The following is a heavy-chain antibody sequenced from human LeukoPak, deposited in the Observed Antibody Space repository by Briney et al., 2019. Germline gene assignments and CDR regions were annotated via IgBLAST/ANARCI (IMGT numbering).Heavy chain of an antibody. CDR3: AREGAAKEFDY. J-gene: IGHJ4*02. V-gene: IGHV3-21*01. D-gene: IGHD3-16*01. CDR2: ISSSSSYM. CDR1: GFTFSSFT. Sequence: GGSLRLSCAASGFTFSSFTMNWVRQAPGKGLEWVSSISSSSSYMYYTDSVKGRFTISRDNAKNSLYLQMNSLRAEDTAVYYCAREGAAKEFDYWGQGTLVTVSS.